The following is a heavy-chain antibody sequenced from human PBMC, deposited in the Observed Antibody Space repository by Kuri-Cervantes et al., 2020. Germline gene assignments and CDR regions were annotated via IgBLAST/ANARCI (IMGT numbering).Heavy chain of an antibody. Sequence: GESLKISCAASGFTFSGYSMNWIRRAPGKGLEWLAYISVGSTTIYYADSVKGRFTISRDDAESSLYLQMNSLRAEDTAVYYCAREMLLVVAALYNTDAFDIWGQGTMVTVSS. CDR3: AREMLLVVAALYNTDAFDI. V-gene: IGHV3-48*01. CDR2: ISVGSTTI. J-gene: IGHJ3*02. CDR1: GFTFSGYS. D-gene: IGHD2-15*01.